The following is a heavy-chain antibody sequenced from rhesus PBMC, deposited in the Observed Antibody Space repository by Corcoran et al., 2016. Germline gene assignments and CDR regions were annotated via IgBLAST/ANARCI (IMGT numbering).Heavy chain of an antibody. CDR2: ISGSSGST. D-gene: IGHD6-31*01. CDR1: GVSISSSNW. V-gene: IGHV4-65*01. J-gene: IGHJ4*01. CDR3: ARHPGTGWMNFDY. Sequence: QVQLQESGPGLVKASETLSLTCAVSGVSISSSNWGSWIRQSPGKGLEWIGYISGSSGSTFYNPSLKSRVAISTDTSKSQFSLKLNSVTAADTAVYYCARHPGTGWMNFDYWGQGVLVTVSS.